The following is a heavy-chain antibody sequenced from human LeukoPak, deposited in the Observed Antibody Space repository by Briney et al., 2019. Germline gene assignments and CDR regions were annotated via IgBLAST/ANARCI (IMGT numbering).Heavy chain of an antibody. CDR3: ARGGGMRSWYDFDY. V-gene: IGHV3-7*04. J-gene: IGHJ4*02. Sequence: GGSLRLSCAASGFTFSNYWMSWVRQAPGKGLEFMANIKEAGSEKYYVDSVKGRFTISRDNDKNLVHLQMNSLRAEDTAVYYCARGGGMRSWYDFDYWGQGTLVTVSS. CDR1: GFTFSNYW. CDR2: IKEAGSEK. D-gene: IGHD6-13*01.